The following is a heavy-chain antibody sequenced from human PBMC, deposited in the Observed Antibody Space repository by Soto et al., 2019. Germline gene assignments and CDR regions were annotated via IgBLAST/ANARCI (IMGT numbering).Heavy chain of an antibody. Sequence: GESLKISCAASGFTFSSYAMSWVRQAPGKGLEWVSAISGSGGSTYYADSVKGRFTISRDNSKNTLYLQMNSLRAEDTAVYYCAKALPTDYYYYYMDVWGKGTTVTVSS. CDR2: ISGSGGST. CDR3: AKALPTDYYYYYMDV. CDR1: GFTFSSYA. J-gene: IGHJ6*03. V-gene: IGHV3-23*01.